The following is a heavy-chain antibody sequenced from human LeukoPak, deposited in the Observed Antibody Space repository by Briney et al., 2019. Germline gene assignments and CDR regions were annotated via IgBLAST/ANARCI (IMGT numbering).Heavy chain of an antibody. CDR3: ATWVIAAAGRVY. J-gene: IGHJ4*02. Sequence: SETLSLTCAVYGGSFSGYYWSWIRQPPGKGLEWIGEIDHSGSTNYNPSLKSRVTISVDTSKNQFSLKLSSVTAADTAVYYCATWVIAAAGRVYWGQGTLVTVSS. CDR2: IDHSGST. D-gene: IGHD6-13*01. CDR1: GGSFSGYY. V-gene: IGHV4-34*01.